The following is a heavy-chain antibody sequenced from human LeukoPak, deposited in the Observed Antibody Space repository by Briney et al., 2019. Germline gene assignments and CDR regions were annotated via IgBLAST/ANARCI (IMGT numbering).Heavy chain of an antibody. CDR2: IIPIYSPV. CDR1: GYTFTGYY. V-gene: IGHV1-69*13. D-gene: IGHD3-10*01. CDR3: AIHKRGLSDYYFSYMDV. J-gene: IGHJ6*03. Sequence: GASVKVSCKASGYTFTGYYVHWVRQVPGQGLEWIGGIIPIYSPVKYAQKFRGRVTITADESTSTAYMELSSLRSDDTAVYYCAIHKRGLSDYYFSYMDVWGKGTTVTISS.